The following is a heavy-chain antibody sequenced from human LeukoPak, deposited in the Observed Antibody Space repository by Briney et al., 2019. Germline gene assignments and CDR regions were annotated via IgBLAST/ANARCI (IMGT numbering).Heavy chain of an antibody. J-gene: IGHJ4*02. CDR1: GFTFSSYA. Sequence: GGSLRLSCAASGFTFSSYAMHWVRQAPGKGLEWVAVISYDGSNKYYADSVKGRFTISRDNSKNTLYLQMNSLRAEDTTVYYCARVDSYSGDYAHQYFDYWGQGTLVTVSS. CDR2: ISYDGSNK. D-gene: IGHD4-17*01. CDR3: ARVDSYSGDYAHQYFDY. V-gene: IGHV3-30-3*01.